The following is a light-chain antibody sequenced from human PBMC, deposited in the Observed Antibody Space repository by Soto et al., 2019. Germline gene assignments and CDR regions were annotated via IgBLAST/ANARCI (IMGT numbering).Light chain of an antibody. Sequence: EIVMTQSPATLSVSPGEIATLSCSASQSVSSNLAWYQQKPGQAPTLLIYDASSRASGLPDRFSGSGSETDFTLTVSRLEPEDFAVYFCHQYGSSPQTFGQGTKVDIK. J-gene: IGKJ1*01. CDR2: DAS. CDR1: QSVSSN. V-gene: IGKV3-20*01. CDR3: HQYGSSPQT.